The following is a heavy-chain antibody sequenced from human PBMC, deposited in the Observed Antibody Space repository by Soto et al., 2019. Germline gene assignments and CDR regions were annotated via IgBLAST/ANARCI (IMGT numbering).Heavy chain of an antibody. D-gene: IGHD3-10*01. V-gene: IGHV3-23*01. Sequence: GSLRLSCAASGFTFRTYAMSWVRQAPGKGLEWVSVISGSTGKTYYADSVKGRFTISRDNSKNTLSLQMNSLRGEDTAVYFCAKNRGSGSPYYYNMEVWGQGTMVTVSS. CDR3: AKNRGSGSPYYYNMEV. J-gene: IGHJ6*02. CDR2: ISGSTGKT. CDR1: GFTFRTYA.